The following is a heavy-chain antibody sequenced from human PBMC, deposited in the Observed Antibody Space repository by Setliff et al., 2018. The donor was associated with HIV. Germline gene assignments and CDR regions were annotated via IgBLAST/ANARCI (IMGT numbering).Heavy chain of an antibody. J-gene: IGHJ4*02. V-gene: IGHV3-30*02. CDR3: VKGFRGNYEY. Sequence: GSLRLSCAASGFTFGTYGMHWVRQAPGKGLEWVAFIEGDGSNKYYVDSVKGRFTICGDNSKNMLCLQMNSLRGEDTAVYYCVKGFRGNYEYWGQGTLVTVSS. CDR2: IEGDGSNK. D-gene: IGHD1-26*01. CDR1: GFTFGTYG.